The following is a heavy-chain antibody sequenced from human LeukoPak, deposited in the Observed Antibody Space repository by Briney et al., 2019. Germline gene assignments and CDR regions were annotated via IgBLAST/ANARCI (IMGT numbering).Heavy chain of an antibody. V-gene: IGHV3-21*01. Sequence: GGSLRLSCAASGFTFSSYSMNWVRQAPGKGLEWVSSISSSSSYIYYADSVKGRFTISRDNAKNSLYLQMNSLRGEDTAVYYCARDLEVPYYYDSSGYLDYWGQGTLVTVSS. D-gene: IGHD3-22*01. CDR3: ARDLEVPYYYDSSGYLDY. CDR2: ISSSSSYI. J-gene: IGHJ4*02. CDR1: GFTFSSYS.